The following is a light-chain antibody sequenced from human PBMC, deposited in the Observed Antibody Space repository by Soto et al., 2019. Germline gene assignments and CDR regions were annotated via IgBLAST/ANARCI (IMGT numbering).Light chain of an antibody. CDR3: QQYGSSPPYT. J-gene: IGKJ2*01. Sequence: EIVLTQSPGTLSLSPGERATLSCRASQSVSSSYLAWYQQKPGQAPRLLIYGASSRATGIPDRFSGSGSGTGLTLTITRLEPEDFAVYYCQQYGSSPPYTFGQGTKLEIK. V-gene: IGKV3-20*01. CDR1: QSVSSSY. CDR2: GAS.